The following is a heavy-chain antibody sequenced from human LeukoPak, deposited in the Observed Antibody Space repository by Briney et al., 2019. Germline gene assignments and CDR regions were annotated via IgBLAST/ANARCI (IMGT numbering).Heavy chain of an antibody. D-gene: IGHD2-2*02. CDR1: GYSFTSYW. CDR2: IYPGDSDT. V-gene: IGHV5-51*01. CDR3: ARKGYCSSTSCYRYPLANNWFDP. J-gene: IGHJ5*02. Sequence: GESLKISCKGSGYSFTSYWIGWVRQMPGKGLEWMGIIYPGDSDTRYSPSFQGQVTISADKSISTAYLQWSSLKASDTAMYYCARKGYCSSTSCYRYPLANNWFDPWGQGTLVTVSS.